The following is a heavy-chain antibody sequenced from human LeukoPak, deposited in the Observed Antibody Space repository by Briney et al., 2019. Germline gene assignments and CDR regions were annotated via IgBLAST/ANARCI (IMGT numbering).Heavy chain of an antibody. CDR2: IYYSGST. J-gene: IGHJ5*02. D-gene: IGHD3-3*01. Sequence: PSETLSLTCTVSGGSLSSYYWSWIRQPPGKGLEWIGYIYYSGSTNYNPSLKSRVTISVDTSKNQFSLKLSSVTAADTAVYYCARESVEYDFWSGANWFDPWGQGTLVTVSS. CDR1: GGSLSSYY. V-gene: IGHV4-59*01. CDR3: ARESVEYDFWSGANWFDP.